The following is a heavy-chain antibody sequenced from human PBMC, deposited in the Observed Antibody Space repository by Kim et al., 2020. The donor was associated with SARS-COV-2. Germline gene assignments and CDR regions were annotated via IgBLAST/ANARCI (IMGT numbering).Heavy chain of an antibody. CDR1: GFTFHNYA. V-gene: IGHV3-23*01. CDR2: IPYGGTNT. J-gene: IGHJ4*01. Sequence: GGSLRLSCAASGFTFHNYAIHWVRQAPGKGLEWVSGIPYGGTNTYYADSVRGRFTISRDNSKNSLYLHMNSLRIEDTAVYYCAKDRGVWAWAFDFWG. D-gene: IGHD3-10*01. CDR3: AKDRGVWAWAFDF.